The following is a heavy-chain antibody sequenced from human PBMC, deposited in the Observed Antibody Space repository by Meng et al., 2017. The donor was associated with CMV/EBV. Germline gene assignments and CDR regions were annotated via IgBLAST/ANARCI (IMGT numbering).Heavy chain of an antibody. J-gene: IGHJ3*02. CDR3: ARKAFAYYYGSGNLKTRAFDI. CDR1: GGPFIGYY. D-gene: IGHD3-10*01. CDR2: INHSGST. Sequence: SDILSSTVAAHGGPFIGYYWSWLGQPPGKGLEWIGEINHSGSTNYNPSLKSRVTISVDTSKNQFSLKLSSVTAADTAVYYCARKAFAYYYGSGNLKTRAFDIWGQGTMVTVSS. V-gene: IGHV4-34*01.